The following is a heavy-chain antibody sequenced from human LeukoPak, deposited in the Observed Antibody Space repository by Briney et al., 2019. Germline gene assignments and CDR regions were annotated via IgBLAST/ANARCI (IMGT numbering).Heavy chain of an antibody. CDR3: ARSRASSGPYDAFDI. D-gene: IGHD3-22*01. Sequence: GASVKVSCKASGGTFSSYAVSWVRQAPGQGLEWMGRIFPILGIANYAQNFQGRVTMTRDTSISTVYMELSRLRSDDTAVYYCARSRASSGPYDAFDIWGQGTMVTVSS. V-gene: IGHV1-69*04. CDR1: GGTFSSYA. J-gene: IGHJ3*02. CDR2: IFPILGIA.